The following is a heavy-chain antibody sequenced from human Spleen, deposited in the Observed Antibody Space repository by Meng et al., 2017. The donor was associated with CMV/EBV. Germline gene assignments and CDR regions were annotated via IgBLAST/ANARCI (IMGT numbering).Heavy chain of an antibody. Sequence: GESLKISCAASGFTFDDYAMHWVRQAPGKGLEWVSLISWDGGSTYYADSVKGRFTISRDNSKNSLYLQMNSLRAEDTALYYCANAEMPGATGDYWGQGSLVTVSS. J-gene: IGHJ4*02. CDR2: ISWDGGST. V-gene: IGHV3-43D*03. D-gene: IGHD1-26*01. CDR1: GFTFDDYA. CDR3: ANAEMPGATGDY.